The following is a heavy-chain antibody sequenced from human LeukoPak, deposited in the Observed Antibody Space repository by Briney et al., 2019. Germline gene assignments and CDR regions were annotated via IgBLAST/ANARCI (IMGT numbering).Heavy chain of an antibody. Sequence: PGGSLRLSCAASGFTFSSYEMNWVRQAPGKGLEWVSYISSSGSTIYYADSVKGRFTISRDNAKNSLYLQMNSLRAEDTALYYCARVRSGLPALFDYWGQGTLVTVSS. CDR2: ISSSGSTI. D-gene: IGHD2-2*01. CDR3: ARVRSGLPALFDY. CDR1: GFTFSSYE. J-gene: IGHJ4*02. V-gene: IGHV3-48*03.